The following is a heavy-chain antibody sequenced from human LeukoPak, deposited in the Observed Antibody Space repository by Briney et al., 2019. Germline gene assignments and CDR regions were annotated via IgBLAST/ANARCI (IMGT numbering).Heavy chain of an antibody. CDR2: IPYDGSNN. Sequence: PGGSLRLSCAASGFTFSNYPMHWVRQAPGKGLEWVAVIPYDGSNNYYSDSVKGRFTISRDNSKNTLYLQMNSLRPEDTAVYYCARSEGTTVTMFDDWGQGTLVTVS. J-gene: IGHJ4*02. D-gene: IGHD4-17*01. CDR3: ARSEGTTVTMFDD. V-gene: IGHV3-30-3*01. CDR1: GFTFSNYP.